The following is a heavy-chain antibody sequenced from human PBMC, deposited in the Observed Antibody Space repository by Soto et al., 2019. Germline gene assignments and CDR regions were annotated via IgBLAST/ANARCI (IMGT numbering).Heavy chain of an antibody. D-gene: IGHD3-16*02. CDR1: GYIFTSYA. J-gene: IGHJ4*02. V-gene: IGHV1-3*01. CDR3: ARSEVIPEGCDY. CDR2: MNAGKGNT. Sequence: ASVKVSCKASGYIFTSYALHWVRQAPGQRLEWMGWMNAGKGNTKYSQKFQDRVTITRDTSASVAYMELSSLGSEDTAVYYCARSEVIPEGCDYWGQGTLVTVPS.